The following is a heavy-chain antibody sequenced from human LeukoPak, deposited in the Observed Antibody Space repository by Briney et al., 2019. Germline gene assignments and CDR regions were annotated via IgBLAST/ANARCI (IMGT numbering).Heavy chain of an antibody. CDR1: GGTFSSYA. D-gene: IGHD3-9*01. CDR3: ARALYYDILTGLHY. Sequence: ASVKVSCKASGGTFSSYAISWVRQAPGQGLEWMGGIIPIFGTANYAQKFQGRVTITTDESTSTAYMELSSLRSEDTAVYYCARALYYDILTGLHYWGQGTLVTVSS. V-gene: IGHV1-69*05. CDR2: IIPIFGTA. J-gene: IGHJ4*02.